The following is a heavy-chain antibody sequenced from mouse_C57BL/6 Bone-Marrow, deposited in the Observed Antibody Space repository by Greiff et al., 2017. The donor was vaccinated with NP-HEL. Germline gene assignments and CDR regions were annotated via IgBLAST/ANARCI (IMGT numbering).Heavy chain of an antibody. CDR2: ISSGGSYT. J-gene: IGHJ2*01. D-gene: IGHD2-3*01. CDR1: GFTFSSYG. V-gene: IGHV5-6*01. Sequence: EVQLVESGGDLVKPGGSLKLSCAASGFTFSSYGMSWVRQTPDKRLEWVATISSGGSYTYYLDSVKGRFTISRDNAKNTLYLQMSSLKSEDTAMYYCVYGGYLYYFDYWGQGTTLTVSS. CDR3: VYGGYLYYFDY.